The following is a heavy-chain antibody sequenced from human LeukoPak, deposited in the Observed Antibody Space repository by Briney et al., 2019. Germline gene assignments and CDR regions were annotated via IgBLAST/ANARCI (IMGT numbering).Heavy chain of an antibody. J-gene: IGHJ4*02. CDR3: AKKDSYGRAPFDY. Sequence: AGGSLRLSCAASGFTFSSYAMSWVRQAPGKGLEWVSAISGSGGSTYYADSVKGRFTISRDNSKNTLYLQMNSLRAEDTAVYYCAKKDSYGRAPFDYWGQGTLVTVSS. D-gene: IGHD5-18*01. CDR2: ISGSGGST. CDR1: GFTFSSYA. V-gene: IGHV3-23*01.